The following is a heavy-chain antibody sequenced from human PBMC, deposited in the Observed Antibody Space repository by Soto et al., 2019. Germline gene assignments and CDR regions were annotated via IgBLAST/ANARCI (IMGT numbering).Heavy chain of an antibody. D-gene: IGHD5-18*01. V-gene: IGHV3-30-3*01. Sequence: QVQLVESGGGVVQPGRSLRLSCAASGFTFSSYAMHWVRQAPGKGLEWVAVISYDGSNKYYADSVKGRFTISRDNSKNTLYLQMNSLGAEDTAVYYCARDPYSYGPKFGYFDYWGQGTLVTVSS. J-gene: IGHJ4*02. CDR3: ARDPYSYGPKFGYFDY. CDR2: ISYDGSNK. CDR1: GFTFSSYA.